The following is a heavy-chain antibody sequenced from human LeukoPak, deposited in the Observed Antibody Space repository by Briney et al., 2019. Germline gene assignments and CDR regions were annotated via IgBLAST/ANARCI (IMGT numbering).Heavy chain of an antibody. D-gene: IGHD1-26*01. J-gene: IGHJ4*02. CDR3: ARDLDGGSSLAY. CDR1: GVTFTTDS. V-gene: IGHV1-69*05. CDR2: IIPIFGTT. Sequence: SVKVSCKASGVTFTTDSISWVRQAPGQGLEWMGGIIPIFGTTNYAQKFQDRATITTDESMTTAYMELSSLRSEDTAIYYCARDLDGGSSLAYWGQGTLVTVSS.